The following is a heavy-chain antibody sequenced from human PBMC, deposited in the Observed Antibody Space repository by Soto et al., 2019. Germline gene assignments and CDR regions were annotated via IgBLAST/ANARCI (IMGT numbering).Heavy chain of an antibody. CDR3: AKDVKVVSSGWFDS. Sequence: EVQLVESAGSLVQPGRSLRLSCATSGFTFDHYAMHWVRQLPGDGLEWVSTISGNSDTIDYADSVKGRFTIARDNAKRPLDLQMNSLRPDDRATYCCAKDVKVVSSGWFDSWGQGTLAIVTS. J-gene: IGHJ5*01. D-gene: IGHD2-15*01. CDR2: ISGNSDTI. CDR1: GFTFDHYA. V-gene: IGHV3-9*01.